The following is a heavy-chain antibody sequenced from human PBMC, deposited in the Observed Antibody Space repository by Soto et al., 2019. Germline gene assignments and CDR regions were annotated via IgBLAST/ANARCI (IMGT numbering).Heavy chain of an antibody. J-gene: IGHJ3*01. CDR3: AGASGCFCGSRWQRGAVNF. CDR1: GFTFTSSA. V-gene: IGHV1-58*01. Sequence: PEKVSCKASGFTFTSSAVQWVRQARGQRLEWIGWIVVGSGNTNYAQKFQERVTITRDMSTSTAYMELSSLRSEDTAVNYCAGASGCFCGSRWQRGAVNFWCQAIMVTVS. CDR2: IVVGSGNT. D-gene: IGHD2-15*01.